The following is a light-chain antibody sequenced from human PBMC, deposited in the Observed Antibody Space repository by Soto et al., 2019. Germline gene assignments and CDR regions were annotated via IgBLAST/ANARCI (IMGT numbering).Light chain of an antibody. Sequence: QLVLTQPASVSGSPGQSITISCTGTTSDVGGYNYVSWYQQHPGEAPKLMIYEVTNRPSGVSDRFSGSKSGNTASLTISGLQAEDEADYYCSSYTSSVTYVFGTGTKVTVL. CDR1: TSDVGGYNY. CDR3: SSYTSSVTYV. V-gene: IGLV2-14*01. CDR2: EVT. J-gene: IGLJ1*01.